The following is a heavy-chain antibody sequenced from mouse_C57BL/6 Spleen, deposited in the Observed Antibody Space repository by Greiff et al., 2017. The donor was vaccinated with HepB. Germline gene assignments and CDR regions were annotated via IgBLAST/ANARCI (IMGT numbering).Heavy chain of an antibody. CDR1: GFTFSSYT. Sequence: EVQLVESGGGLVKPGGSLKLSCAASGFTFSSYTMSWVRQTPEKRLEWVATISGGGGNTYYPDSVKGRFTISRDNAKNTLYLQMSSLRSEDTALYYCATLYYGNSFYGYFDVWGTGTTVTVSS. V-gene: IGHV5-9*01. J-gene: IGHJ1*03. D-gene: IGHD2-1*01. CDR3: ATLYYGNSFYGYFDV. CDR2: ISGGGGNT.